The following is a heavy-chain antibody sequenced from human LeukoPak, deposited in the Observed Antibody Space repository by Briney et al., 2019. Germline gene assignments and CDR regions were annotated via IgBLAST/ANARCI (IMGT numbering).Heavy chain of an antibody. V-gene: IGHV1-69*06. D-gene: IGHD3-3*01. Sequence: GASVKVSCKASGGTFSSYAISWVRQAPGQGLEWMGGIIPIFGTANYAQKFQGRVTITAGKSTSTAYMELSSLRSEDTAVYYCAITRRNYYYYMDVWGKGTTVTVSS. J-gene: IGHJ6*03. CDR3: AITRRNYYYYMDV. CDR1: GGTFSSYA. CDR2: IIPIFGTA.